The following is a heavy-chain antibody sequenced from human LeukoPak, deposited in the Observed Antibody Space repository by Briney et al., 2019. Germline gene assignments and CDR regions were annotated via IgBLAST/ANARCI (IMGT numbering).Heavy chain of an antibody. D-gene: IGHD6-13*01. CDR2: IYYSGST. CDR3: ARHSSSWYTIAFDI. Sequence: PSETLSLTCTVSGGSISSYYWSWIRQPPGKGLEWIGYIYYSGSTNYNPSLKGRVTISVDTSKNQFSLKLSSVTAADTAVYYCARHSSSWYTIAFDIWGQGTMVTVSS. V-gene: IGHV4-59*08. CDR1: GGSISSYY. J-gene: IGHJ3*02.